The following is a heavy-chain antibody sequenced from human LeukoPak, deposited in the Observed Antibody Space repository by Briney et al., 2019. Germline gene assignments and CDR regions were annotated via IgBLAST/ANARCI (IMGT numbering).Heavy chain of an antibody. D-gene: IGHD1-14*01. CDR2: ISYDGSFV. CDR3: AKDFTPWAGLPRGSLDS. V-gene: IGHV3-30*18. J-gene: IGHJ4*02. Sequence: GGSLTLSCEASGSTLKPYGMHWARQAPGKGLEWVAVISYDGSFVNYADSVKGRFSIYRDNSKNTLYLQMNSLRDEDTAVYYCAKDFTPWAGLPRGSLDSWGQGTLVTVSS. CDR1: GSTLKPYG.